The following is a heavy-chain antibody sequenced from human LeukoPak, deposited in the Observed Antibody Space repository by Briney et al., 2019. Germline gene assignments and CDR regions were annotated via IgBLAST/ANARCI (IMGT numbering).Heavy chain of an antibody. D-gene: IGHD3-10*01. J-gene: IGHJ4*02. V-gene: IGHV3-33*01. CDR2: IWFDGSNK. CDR1: GFTFSVYG. Sequence: TGGSLRLSCAASGFTFSVYGMHWVRQAPGKGLEWVAVIWFDGSNKYYEDSVKGRFTISRDNSKNTLYLQMNSLRADDTAVYYCARDVSPYGSGSYFDYWGQGTLVTVSS. CDR3: ARDVSPYGSGSYFDY.